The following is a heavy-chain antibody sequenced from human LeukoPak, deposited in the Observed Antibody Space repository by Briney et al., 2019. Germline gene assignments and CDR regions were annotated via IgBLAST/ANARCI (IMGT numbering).Heavy chain of an antibody. D-gene: IGHD7-27*01. V-gene: IGHV1-2*02. CDR3: ARGPRTGDFDY. J-gene: IGHJ4*02. CDR2: INPNSGGT. CDR1: EFSFTDYY. Sequence: ASVKVSCKASEFSFTDYYIHWVRQGPGQRLEWMGWINPNSGGTKYAQQFQGRVTMTRDTSIRTFYMELSRLTSDDTAVYYCARGPRTGDFDYWGQGTLVTVSS.